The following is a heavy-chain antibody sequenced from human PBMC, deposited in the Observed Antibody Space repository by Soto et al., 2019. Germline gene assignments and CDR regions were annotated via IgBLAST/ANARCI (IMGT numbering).Heavy chain of an antibody. CDR3: ASSKGIQLWSPDY. V-gene: IGHV4-59*01. D-gene: IGHD5-18*01. Sequence: SETLSLTCTVSGGSISNYYWSWIRQPPGKGLEWIGYIYYSGSTNYNPSLKSRVTISVDTSKNQFSLKLSSVTAADTAVYYCASSKGIQLWSPDYWGQGTLVTVS. CDR2: IYYSGST. J-gene: IGHJ4*02. CDR1: GGSISNYY.